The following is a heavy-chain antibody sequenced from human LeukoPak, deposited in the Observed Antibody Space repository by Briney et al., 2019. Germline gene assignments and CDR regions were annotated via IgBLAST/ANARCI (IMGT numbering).Heavy chain of an antibody. CDR1: GFTFSSYA. CDR2: INDNGRST. D-gene: IGHD5-18*01. V-gene: IGHV3-23*01. CDR3: AKESRRGYSYGYPIYFDY. Sequence: GGSLRLSCATSGFTFSSYAMHWARQAPGKGLEWVSGINDNGRSTYYAESVKGRFTISRDNSKNTVDLQMNSLRAEDTAIYYCAKESRRGYSYGYPIYFDYWGQGSVVTVSS. J-gene: IGHJ4*02.